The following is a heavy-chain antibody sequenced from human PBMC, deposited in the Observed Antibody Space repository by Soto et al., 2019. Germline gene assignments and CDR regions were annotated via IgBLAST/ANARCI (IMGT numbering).Heavy chain of an antibody. CDR3: ASYYTLYYYYGMDV. J-gene: IGHJ6*02. V-gene: IGHV4-39*01. CDR1: GGSIISSSYY. CDR2: IYYSGST. Sequence: SETLSLTCTASGGSIISSSYYWGWIRQPPGKGLEWIGSIYYSGSTYYNPSLKSRVTISVDTSKNQFSLKLSSVTAADTAVYYCASYYTLYYYYGMDVWGQGTTVTVSS. D-gene: IGHD3-3*01.